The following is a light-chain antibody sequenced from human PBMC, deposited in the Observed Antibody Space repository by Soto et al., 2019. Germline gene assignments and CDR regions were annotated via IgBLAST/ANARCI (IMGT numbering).Light chain of an antibody. J-gene: IGLJ1*01. CDR1: SSDVGKYDY. Sequence: QSVLTQPRSASGSPGQSVTISCTGTSSDVGKYDYVSWFQHHPGKAPKLIIYEVSKRPSGVPDRFSGSKSGSTASLTVSGLQTEDEADYYCNSYVAGSNVFGTGTKVTVL. CDR3: NSYVAGSNV. CDR2: EVS. V-gene: IGLV2-8*01.